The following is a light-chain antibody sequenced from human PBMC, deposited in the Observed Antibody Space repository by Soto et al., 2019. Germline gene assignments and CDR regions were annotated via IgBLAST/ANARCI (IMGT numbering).Light chain of an antibody. Sequence: EIVLTQSPGTLSCFAGERATLSCGASRSVTNNYLAWHQQKHGQTPRPLIYGASSRATGIPDRFSGSGYGTDSNLTISRLEPEDFAVYYCQQHGSSPITFGQGTRLEIK. CDR1: RSVTNNY. CDR3: QQHGSSPIT. CDR2: GAS. V-gene: IGKV3-20*01. J-gene: IGKJ5*01.